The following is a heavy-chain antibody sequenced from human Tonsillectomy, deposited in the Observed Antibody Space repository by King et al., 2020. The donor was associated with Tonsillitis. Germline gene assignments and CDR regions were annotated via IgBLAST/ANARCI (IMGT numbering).Heavy chain of an antibody. J-gene: IGHJ6*02. V-gene: IGHV3-21*01. CDR1: GFTFTSYR. CDR3: ARDLYYSMDV. CDR2: ISSSSSSI. Sequence: VQLVESGGGLVKPGGSLRLSCAASGFTFTSYRMNWVRQAPGKGLEWVSSISSSSSSIYYADSLRGRFTISRDNAKNSLFLQMNSLRAEDTAVYFCARDLYYSMDVWGQGTTVTVSS.